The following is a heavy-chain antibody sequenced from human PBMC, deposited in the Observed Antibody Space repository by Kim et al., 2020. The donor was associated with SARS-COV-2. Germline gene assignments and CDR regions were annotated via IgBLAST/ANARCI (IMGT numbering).Heavy chain of an antibody. Sequence: SVKGRFTISRDNAKHSLYLQMNSLSAEDTALYYCARGSPTLYYYYGMDVWGQGTTVTVSS. V-gene: IGHV3-9*01. J-gene: IGHJ6*02. CDR3: ARGSPTLYYYYGMDV. D-gene: IGHD3-10*01.